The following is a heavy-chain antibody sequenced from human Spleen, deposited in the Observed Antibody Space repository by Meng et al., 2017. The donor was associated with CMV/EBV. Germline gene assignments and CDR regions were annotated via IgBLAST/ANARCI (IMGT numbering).Heavy chain of an antibody. V-gene: IGHV3-21*01. J-gene: IGHJ6*02. CDR2: ISSSSSYI. CDR1: GFTFSSYS. D-gene: IGHD3-10*02. Sequence: GESLKISCAASGFTFSSYSMNWVRQAPGKGLEWVSSISSSSSYIYYADSVKGRFTISRDNAKNSLYLQMNSLRAEDTAVYYCARDSLYGVAFYGMDVWGQGTTVTVSS. CDR3: ARDSLYGVAFYGMDV.